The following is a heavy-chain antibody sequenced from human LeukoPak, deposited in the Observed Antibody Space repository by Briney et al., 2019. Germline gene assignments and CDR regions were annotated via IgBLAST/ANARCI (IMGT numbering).Heavy chain of an antibody. D-gene: IGHD6-19*01. J-gene: IGHJ4*02. CDR2: ISSSSSYI. CDR1: GFTFSSYS. CDR3: AKDRAYSSGWYRGFFDY. V-gene: IGHV3-21*01. Sequence: GGSLRLSCAASGFTFSSYSMNWVRQAPGKGLEWVSSISSSSSYIYYADSVKGRFTISRDNSKNTLYLQMNSLRAEDTAVYYCAKDRAYSSGWYRGFFDYWGQGTLVTVSS.